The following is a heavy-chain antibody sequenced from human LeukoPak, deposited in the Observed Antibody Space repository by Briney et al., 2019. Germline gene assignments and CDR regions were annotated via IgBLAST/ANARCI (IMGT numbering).Heavy chain of an antibody. CDR2: IYYSGST. CDR3: ARSEPIYGDYVVDY. CDR1: GGSISSGDHY. J-gene: IGHJ4*02. D-gene: IGHD4-17*01. Sequence: SQTLSLTCTVSGGSISSGDHYWSWIRQPPGKGLEWIGYIYYSGSTYYNPSLKSRVTISVDTSKNQFSLKLSSVTAADTAVYYCARSEPIYGDYVVDYWGQGTLVTVSS. V-gene: IGHV4-30-4*08.